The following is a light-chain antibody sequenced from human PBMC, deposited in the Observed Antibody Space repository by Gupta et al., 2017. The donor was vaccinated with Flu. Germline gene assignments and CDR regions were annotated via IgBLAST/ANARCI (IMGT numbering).Light chain of an antibody. CDR1: QSINNW. J-gene: IGKJ3*01. V-gene: IGKV1-5*03. Sequence: PSTLSASVGDRVTITCRASQSINNWLTWYQQKPGKAPKVLIYKASTLESGVPSRFSGSGSGTEFTLTISSLQPDDFATYYCQQDNSYSHTFGHGTKVDIK. CDR3: QQDNSYSHT. CDR2: KAS.